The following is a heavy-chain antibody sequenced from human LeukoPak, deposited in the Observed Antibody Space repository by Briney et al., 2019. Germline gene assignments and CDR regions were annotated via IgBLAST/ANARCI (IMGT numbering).Heavy chain of an antibody. CDR3: ARDSGSYWGYFDY. Sequence: PSETLSLTCTVPGGSISSYYWSWIRQPPGKGLGWIGYIYYSGSTNYNPSLKSLATLSVDTSKNPFSLKLSFVTAADTAVYYCARDSGSYWGYFDYWGQGTLVTVSS. J-gene: IGHJ4*02. CDR2: IYYSGST. CDR1: GGSISSYY. D-gene: IGHD1-26*01. V-gene: IGHV4-59*12.